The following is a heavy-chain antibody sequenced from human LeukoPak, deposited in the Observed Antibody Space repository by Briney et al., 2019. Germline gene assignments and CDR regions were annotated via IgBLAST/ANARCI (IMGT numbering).Heavy chain of an antibody. Sequence: ASVKVSCKASGGTFSSYAISWVRQAPGQGLEWMGGIIPIFGTANYAQKLQGRVTITTDESTSTAYMELSSLRSEDTAVYYCARDALGYCSSTSCYNLDYWGQGTLVTVSS. J-gene: IGHJ4*02. D-gene: IGHD2-2*02. CDR1: GGTFSSYA. CDR3: ARDALGYCSSTSCYNLDY. CDR2: IIPIFGTA. V-gene: IGHV1-69*05.